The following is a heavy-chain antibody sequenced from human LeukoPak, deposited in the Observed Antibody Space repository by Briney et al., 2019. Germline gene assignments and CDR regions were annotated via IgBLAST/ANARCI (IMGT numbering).Heavy chain of an antibody. V-gene: IGHV3-30-3*01. CDR1: GFTFSSYA. Sequence: GGSLRLSCAASGFTFSSYAMHWVRQAPGKGLEWVAVISYDGSNKYYADSVKGRFTISRDNSKNTLYLQMNSLRAEDTAVYYCASGRWPQWGQGTLVTVSS. D-gene: IGHD4-23*01. J-gene: IGHJ4*02. CDR3: ASGRWPQ. CDR2: ISYDGSNK.